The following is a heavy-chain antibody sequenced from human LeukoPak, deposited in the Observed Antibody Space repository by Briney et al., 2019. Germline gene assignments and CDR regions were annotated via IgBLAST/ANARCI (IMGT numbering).Heavy chain of an antibody. V-gene: IGHV1-24*01. J-gene: IGHJ4*01. CDR3: AIDTVYYDPPSY. CDR1: GYIFTELS. D-gene: IGHD3-16*01. Sequence: ASVTVSCKVSGYIFTELSMHGVRQSPGKGLEWMGGSDPENGKTVYAQNFQGRVTMTEDTSTDTAYMELTSLTSDDTAIYYCAIDTVYYDPPSYWGQGTLVTVSS. CDR2: SDPENGKT.